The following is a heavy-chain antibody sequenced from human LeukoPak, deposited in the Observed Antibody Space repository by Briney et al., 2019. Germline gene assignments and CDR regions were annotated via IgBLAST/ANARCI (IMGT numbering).Heavy chain of an antibody. CDR2: IIPIFGTT. J-gene: IGHJ4*02. CDR3: ARDGDSDYIFSYYFDY. Sequence: ASVKVSCKASGGTFSSYAISWVRQAPGQGLEWMGGIIPIFGTTNYAQKFQGRVTITADKSTSTAYMELSSLRAEDTAVYYCARDGDSDYIFSYYFDYWGQGTLVTVSS. D-gene: IGHD2-21*02. CDR1: GGTFSSYA. V-gene: IGHV1-69*06.